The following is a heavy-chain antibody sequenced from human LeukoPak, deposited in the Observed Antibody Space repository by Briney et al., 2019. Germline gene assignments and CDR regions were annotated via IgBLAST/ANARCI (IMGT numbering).Heavy chain of an antibody. CDR2: IIPIFGTA. Sequence: SVKVSCKASGGTFSSYAISWVRQAPGQGLEWMGGIIPIFGTANYAQKLQGRVTMTTDTSTSTAYMELRSLRSDDTAVYYCASDLIRYSGSYSDYWGQGTLVTVSS. CDR3: ASDLIRYSGSYSDY. V-gene: IGHV1-69*05. CDR1: GGTFSSYA. D-gene: IGHD1-26*01. J-gene: IGHJ4*02.